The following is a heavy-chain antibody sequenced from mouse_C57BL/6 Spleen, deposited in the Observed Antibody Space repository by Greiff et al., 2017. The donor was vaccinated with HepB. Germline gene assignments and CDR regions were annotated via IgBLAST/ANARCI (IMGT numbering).Heavy chain of an antibody. CDR1: GFTFSSYA. CDR2: ISDGGSYT. CDR3: GRGDGNYGRYFDY. J-gene: IGHJ2*01. V-gene: IGHV5-4*03. D-gene: IGHD2-1*01. Sequence: EVKLVESGGGLVKPGGSLKLSCAASGFTFSSYAMSWVRQTPEKWLEWVATISDGGSYTYYPDNAKGRFTISRDNAKNNLYLQMSHLKSEDTAMFYCGRGDGNYGRYFDYWGQGATLTVSS.